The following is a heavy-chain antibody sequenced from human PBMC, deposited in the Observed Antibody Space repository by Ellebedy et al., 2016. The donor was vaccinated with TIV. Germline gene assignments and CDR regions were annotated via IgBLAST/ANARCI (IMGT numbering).Heavy chain of an antibody. V-gene: IGHV3-33*03. D-gene: IGHD2-2*01. CDR1: GLTFSRYG. CDR3: AKGDSTNCYD. J-gene: IGHJ4*02. CDR2: IWYDGSIK. Sequence: PGGSLRLSCAASGLTFSRYGMHWIRQAPDKGLEWVAVIWYDGSIKYLADSVKGRFTISRDHAKNTLDLQMNSLRVEDTAVYYCAKGDSTNCYDWGQGTLVTVSS.